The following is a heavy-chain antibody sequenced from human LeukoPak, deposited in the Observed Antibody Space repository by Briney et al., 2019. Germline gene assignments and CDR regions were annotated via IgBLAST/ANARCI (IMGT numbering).Heavy chain of an antibody. CDR1: GFTFSSYG. CDR3: ARGIAVAGTRFDY. CDR2: IRYDGSNK. Sequence: PGGSLRLSCAASGFTFSSYGMHWVRQAPGKGLEWVAFIRYDGSNKYYADSVKGRFTISRDNSKNTLYLQMNSLRAEDTAVYYCARGIAVAGTRFDYWGQGTLVTVSS. D-gene: IGHD6-19*01. J-gene: IGHJ4*02. V-gene: IGHV3-30*02.